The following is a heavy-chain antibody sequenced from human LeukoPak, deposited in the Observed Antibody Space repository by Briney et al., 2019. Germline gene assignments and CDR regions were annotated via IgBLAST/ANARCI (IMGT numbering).Heavy chain of an antibody. CDR3: ARGHGTTHDIAVVPAAMWFDY. V-gene: IGHV4-34*01. Sequence: PSETLSLTCAVYGGSFSGYYWSWIRQPPGKGLEWIGEINHSGSTNYNPSLKSRVTISVDTSKNQFSLKLSSVTAADTAVYYCARGHGTTHDIAVVPAAMWFDYWGQGTLVTVSS. CDR1: GGSFSGYY. J-gene: IGHJ4*02. CDR2: INHSGST. D-gene: IGHD2-2*01.